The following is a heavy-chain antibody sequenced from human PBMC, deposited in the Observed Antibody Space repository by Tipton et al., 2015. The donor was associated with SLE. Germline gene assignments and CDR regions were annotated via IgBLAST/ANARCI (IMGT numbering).Heavy chain of an antibody. CDR2: IYYSGST. J-gene: IGHJ3*01. D-gene: IGHD6-6*01. CDR1: GGSINSYY. V-gene: IGHV4-59*01. Sequence: TLSLTCTVSGGSINSYYWSWIRQPPGKGLEWIGYIYYSGSTNYNPSLKSRVTISVDTSKNQFSLKLRSVTAADTAVYYCAREGRGSSGFDYWGKGTMVTVSS. CDR3: AREGRGSSGFDY.